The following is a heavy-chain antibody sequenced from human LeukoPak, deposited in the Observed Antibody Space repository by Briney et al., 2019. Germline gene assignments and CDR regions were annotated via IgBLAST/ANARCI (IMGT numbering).Heavy chain of an antibody. CDR2: ISSSSTYK. CDR1: GFVFSAYT. CDR3: ARVAQYYYDSSGYYCPDY. V-gene: IGHV3-21*01. J-gene: IGHJ4*02. D-gene: IGHD3-22*01. Sequence: GGSLRLSCAASGFVFSAYTMNWVRQAPGKGLEWVSSISSSSTYKYYADSVKGRFTISRDNAQNSVYLQMNSLRAEDTAVYYCARVAQYYYDSSGYYCPDYWGQGTLVTVSS.